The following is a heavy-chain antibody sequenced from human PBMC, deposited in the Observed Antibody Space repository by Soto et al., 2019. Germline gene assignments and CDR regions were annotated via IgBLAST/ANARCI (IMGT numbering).Heavy chain of an antibody. Sequence: ASVKVSCKASRFTYTGNYRHSARQAPGQGLEWMGWINPNSGGTNYAQKFQGWVTMTRDTSISTAYMELSRLRSDDTAVYYCARATTTYYDILTGPNMNYYYYGRDVWGQGTTVTVSS. CDR2: INPNSGGT. D-gene: IGHD3-9*01. J-gene: IGHJ6*02. CDR3: ARATTTYYDILTGPNMNYYYYGRDV. CDR1: RFTYTGNY. V-gene: IGHV1-2*04.